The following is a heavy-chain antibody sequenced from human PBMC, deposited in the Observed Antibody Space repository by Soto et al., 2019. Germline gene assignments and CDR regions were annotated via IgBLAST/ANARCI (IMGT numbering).Heavy chain of an antibody. CDR3: ACSVVGGWDGGGVDV. CDR2: IKQDGSEK. D-gene: IGHD6-19*01. Sequence: PGGSLRLSCAASGFTFSSYWMSWVRQAPGKGLEWVANIKQDGSEKYYVDSVKGRFTISRDNAKNSLYLQMNSLRAEDTAVYYCACSVVGGWDGGGVDVWCQGTTVTVSS. V-gene: IGHV3-7*03. J-gene: IGHJ6*02. CDR1: GFTFSSYW.